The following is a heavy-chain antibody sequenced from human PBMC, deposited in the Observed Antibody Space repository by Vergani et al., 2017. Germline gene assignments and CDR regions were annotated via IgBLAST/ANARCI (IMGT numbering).Heavy chain of an antibody. D-gene: IGHD1-26*01. J-gene: IGHJ6*02. CDR1: GGTFSSYA. CDR3: ARSRYSTQAQAYYYGMDV. Sequence: QVQLVQSGAEVKKPGSSVKVSCKASGGTFSSYAISWVRQAPGQGLEWMGGIIPIFGTANYAQKFQGRVTITADKSTSTAYMELSSLRSEDTAVYYCARSRYSTQAQAYYYGMDVWGQGTTVTVSS. CDR2: IIPIFGTA. V-gene: IGHV1-69*06.